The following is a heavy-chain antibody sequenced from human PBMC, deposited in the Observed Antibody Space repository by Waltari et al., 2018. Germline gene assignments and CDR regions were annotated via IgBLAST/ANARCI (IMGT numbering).Heavy chain of an antibody. CDR1: GYTLTELS. Sequence: QVQLVQSGAEVKKPGASVKVSCKVSGYTLTELSMHWVRQATGPGLEWMGWMNPNSGNTGYAQKFQGRVTMTRNTSISTAYMELSSLRSEDTAVYYCARGTRARTTYYYYYYMDVWGKGTTVTVSS. CDR3: ARGTRARTTYYYYYYMDV. D-gene: IGHD1-26*01. CDR2: MNPNSGNT. J-gene: IGHJ6*03. V-gene: IGHV1-8*01.